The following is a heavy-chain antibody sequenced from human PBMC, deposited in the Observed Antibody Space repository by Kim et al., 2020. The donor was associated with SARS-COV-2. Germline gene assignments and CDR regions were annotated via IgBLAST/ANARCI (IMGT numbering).Heavy chain of an antibody. CDR3: ARGKYCSSTSCSYYYYYYGMDV. Sequence: SQTLSLTCAISGDSVSSNSAAWNWIRQSPSRGLEWLGRTYYRSKWYNDYAVSVKSRITINPDTSKNQFSLQLNSVTPEDTAVYYCARGKYCSSTSCSYYYYYYGMDVWGQGTTVTVSS. J-gene: IGHJ6*02. D-gene: IGHD2-2*01. CDR1: GDSVSSNSAA. CDR2: TYYRSKWYN. V-gene: IGHV6-1*01.